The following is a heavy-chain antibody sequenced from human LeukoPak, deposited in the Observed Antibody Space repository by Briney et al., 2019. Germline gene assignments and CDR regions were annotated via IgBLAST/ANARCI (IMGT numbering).Heavy chain of an antibody. CDR1: GFTFSTYN. CDR3: ARSLKFYSFDY. Sequence: QPGGSLRLSCAASGFTFSTYNMNWVRQAPGKGLEWVSYISTNSGTITYADSVKGRLTISRDNAKNSLYLQMNSLRAEDTAVYYCARSLKFYSFDYWGQGSLVTVSS. D-gene: IGHD4-11*01. V-gene: IGHV3-48*01. J-gene: IGHJ4*02. CDR2: ISTNSGTI.